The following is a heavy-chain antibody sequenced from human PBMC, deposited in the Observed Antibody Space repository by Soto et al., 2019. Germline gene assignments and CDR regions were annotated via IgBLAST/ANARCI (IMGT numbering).Heavy chain of an antibody. D-gene: IGHD3-10*01. CDR1: GYSFSSYW. Sequence: GESLKISCQSSGYSFSSYWIVWVRQMPGKGLEWMGIIYPNDSKVKYNPSVQGQVTMSVDKSISTAYLQWSSLKASDSATYYCARQGSNGAYVYYAMDVWGQGTTVIVSS. CDR3: ARQGSNGAYVYYAMDV. V-gene: IGHV5-51*01. CDR2: IYPNDSKV. J-gene: IGHJ6*02.